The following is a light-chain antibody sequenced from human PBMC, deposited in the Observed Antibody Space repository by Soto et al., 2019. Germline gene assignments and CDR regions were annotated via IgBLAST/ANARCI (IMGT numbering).Light chain of an antibody. CDR1: QSVSSN. V-gene: IGKV3-15*01. CDR3: QQYNKWPLT. CDR2: HAS. J-gene: IGKJ4*01. Sequence: EIVMTQSPATLSVSPGERATLSCRASQSVSSNLAWYQQKPGQAPRLLIYHASTRATGIPARFSGSGSGTAFTLPISSLQSEDFAVYYCQQYNKWPLTFGGGTKMEIK.